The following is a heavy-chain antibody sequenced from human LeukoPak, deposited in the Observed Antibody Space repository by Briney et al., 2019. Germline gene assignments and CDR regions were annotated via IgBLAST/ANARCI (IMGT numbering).Heavy chain of an antibody. Sequence: GGSLRLSCTASGFTFSSYAMSWVRQAPGKGLDWVSAISGSGGSTYYADSVKGRFTISRDNSKNTLYLQMNSLRAEDTAVYYCAREVGLGGYFDYWGQGTLVTVSS. CDR1: GFTFSSYA. CDR3: AREVGLGGYFDY. D-gene: IGHD3-16*01. V-gene: IGHV3-23*01. J-gene: IGHJ4*02. CDR2: ISGSGGST.